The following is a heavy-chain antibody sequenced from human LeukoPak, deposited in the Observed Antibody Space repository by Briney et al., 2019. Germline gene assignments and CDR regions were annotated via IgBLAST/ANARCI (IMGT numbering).Heavy chain of an antibody. CDR3: ASGRATDYYDSSGYYFFDY. J-gene: IGHJ4*02. CDR2: VNHSGST. CDR1: GGSFSGYY. V-gene: IGHV4-34*01. D-gene: IGHD3-22*01. Sequence: SGTLSLTCAVYGGSFSGYYWSWIRQPPGKGLEWIGEVNHSGSTNYNPCLKSRVTISVDTSKNQSSLKLSPVTAADTAVYSCASGRATDYYDSSGYYFFDYWGQGTLVTVSS.